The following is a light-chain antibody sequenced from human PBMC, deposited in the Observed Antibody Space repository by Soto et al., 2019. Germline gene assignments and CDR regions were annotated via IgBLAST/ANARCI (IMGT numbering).Light chain of an antibody. V-gene: IGLV1-47*01. CDR3: AAWDDSLNGVV. J-gene: IGLJ2*01. CDR1: SSNIGGNY. CDR2: STN. Sequence: QSVLTQPPSASGTPGQRVTISCSGSSSNIGGNYVFWYQQLPGTAPKLLIYSTNQRPSGVPDRFSGSKSGTSASLAITGLRSEDEADYYCAAWDDSLNGVVFGGGTKLTVL.